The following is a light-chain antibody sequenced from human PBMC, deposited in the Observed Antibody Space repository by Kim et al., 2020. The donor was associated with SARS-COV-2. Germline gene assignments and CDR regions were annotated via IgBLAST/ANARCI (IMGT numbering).Light chain of an antibody. CDR3: QAWDSGNVV. V-gene: IGLV3-1*01. CDR1: ELGKKY. Sequence: SYELTQPPSVSVSPGQTASITCSGDELGKKYTSWYQQMPGQSPVLVIYQDTKRPSQIPARFSGSNSGNTATLTIGGTQAMAEADYYCQAWDSGNVVFGGG. CDR2: QDT. J-gene: IGLJ2*01.